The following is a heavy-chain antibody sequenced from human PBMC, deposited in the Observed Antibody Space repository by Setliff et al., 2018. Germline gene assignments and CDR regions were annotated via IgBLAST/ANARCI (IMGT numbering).Heavy chain of an antibody. CDR1: GYSFTDYW. J-gene: IGHJ5*02. CDR2: IYPGNADT. V-gene: IGHV5-51*01. CDR3: ARRGERFFNWFDP. Sequence: PGASLKISCKGSGYSFTDYWIAWVRQTPGKGLEWMGTIYPGNADTRYSPSFQGQVTIPPDTSINPAFLQWNTLKASDTAFYSCARRGERFFNWFDPWGQGTLVTVSS. D-gene: IGHD4-17*01.